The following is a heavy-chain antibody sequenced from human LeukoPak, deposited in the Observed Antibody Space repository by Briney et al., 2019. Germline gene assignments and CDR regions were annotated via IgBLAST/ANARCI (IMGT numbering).Heavy chain of an antibody. CDR2: ISSSGSTI. V-gene: IGHV3-11*01. D-gene: IGHD2-21*01. J-gene: IGHJ4*02. CDR3: ARDKRAYCGGDCYSSIDY. Sequence: TSGGSRRLSCAASGFTFSDYYMSSIRQAPGKGLEWVSYISSSGSTIYYADPVKGRFTISRDNAKNSLYLQMNSLRAEDTAVYYCARDKRAYCGGDCYSSIDYWGQGTLVTVSS. CDR1: GFTFSDYY.